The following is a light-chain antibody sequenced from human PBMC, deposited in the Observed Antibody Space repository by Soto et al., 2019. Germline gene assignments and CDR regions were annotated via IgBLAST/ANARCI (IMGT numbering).Light chain of an antibody. V-gene: IGKV3-20*01. J-gene: IGKJ1*01. Sequence: EIVLTQSPGTLSLSPGERATLSCRASQSVSSNSLAWYQQKPGQAPRLLIYGASSRATGTPDMFSGSGSGTDFTLTISRLEPEDFAVYYCQQFGGSPPSWTFGQGTKVEI. CDR1: QSVSSNS. CDR3: QQFGGSPPSWT. CDR2: GAS.